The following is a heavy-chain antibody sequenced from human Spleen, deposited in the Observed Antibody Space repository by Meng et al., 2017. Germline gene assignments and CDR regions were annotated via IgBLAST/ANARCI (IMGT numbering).Heavy chain of an antibody. V-gene: IGHV3-66*02. J-gene: IGHJ6*02. D-gene: IGHD1/OR15-1a*01. Sequence: GESLKISCAASGFTVSHNYMSWVRQAPGKGLEWVSVIYSGGNTYYADSVKGRFTISRDNSKNTVFLQINSLRAEDTAVYYCARAGITGTKRTGYYYYGMDVWGQGTTVTVSS. CDR1: GFTVSHNY. CDR3: ARAGITGTKRTGYYYYGMDV. CDR2: IYSGGNT.